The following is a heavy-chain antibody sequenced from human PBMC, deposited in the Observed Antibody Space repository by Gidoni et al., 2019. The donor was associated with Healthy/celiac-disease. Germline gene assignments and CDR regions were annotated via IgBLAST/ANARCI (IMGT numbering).Heavy chain of an antibody. CDR3: ARRFQWLRFWSDDAFDI. V-gene: IGHV4-39*01. J-gene: IGHJ3*02. CDR1: GGSISSSSYY. CDR2: IYYSGST. Sequence: QLQLQESGPGLVKPSETLSLTCTVSGGSISSSSYYWGWIRQPPGKGLEWIGSIYYSGSTYYNPSLKSRVTISVDTSKNQFSLKLSSVTAADTAVYYCARRFQWLRFWSDDAFDIWGQGTMVTVSS. D-gene: IGHD3-3*01.